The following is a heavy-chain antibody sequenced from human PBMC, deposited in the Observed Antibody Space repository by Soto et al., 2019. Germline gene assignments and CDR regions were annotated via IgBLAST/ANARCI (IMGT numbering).Heavy chain of an antibody. J-gene: IGHJ4*02. V-gene: IGHV3-66*01. Sequence: GGSLRLSCAASGFTVSSNYMSWVRQAPGKGLEWVSVIYSGGSTYYADSVKGRFTISRDNSKNTLYLQMNSLRAEDTAVYYCASTISCSSTSCRKRPFDYWGQGTLVTVSS. CDR2: IYSGGST. CDR1: GFTVSSNY. CDR3: ASTISCSSTSCRKRPFDY. D-gene: IGHD2-2*01.